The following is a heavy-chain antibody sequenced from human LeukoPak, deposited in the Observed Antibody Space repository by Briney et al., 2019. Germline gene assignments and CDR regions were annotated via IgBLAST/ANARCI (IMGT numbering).Heavy chain of an antibody. D-gene: IGHD3-22*01. CDR2: ISSNGGRT. J-gene: IGHJ4*02. CDR3: ARDFVHYYDSSGFEYYFDF. Sequence: GGSLRLSCAASGFTFSRYAMHWVRQAPGKGLEYVSAISSNGGRTYYEHSVKGRFTISRDNSKNTLYLQMGSLRAEDMAVYYCARDFVHYYDSSGFEYYFDFWGQGTLVTVPS. V-gene: IGHV3-64*01. CDR1: GFTFSRYA.